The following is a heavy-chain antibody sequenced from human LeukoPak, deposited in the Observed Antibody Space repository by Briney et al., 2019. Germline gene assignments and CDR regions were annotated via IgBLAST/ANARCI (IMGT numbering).Heavy chain of an antibody. D-gene: IGHD5-18*01. V-gene: IGHV3-7*05. CDR2: IKQDGSEK. CDR3: ARDGYSHPHGY. CDR1: GFTFSSYW. Sequence: GGSLRLSCAASGFTFSSYWMSWVRQAPGKGLEWVANIKQDGSEKYYVDSVKGRFTISRDNGKNSLYLQMSSLRAEDTAVYYCARDGYSHPHGYWGQGTLVTVSS. J-gene: IGHJ4*02.